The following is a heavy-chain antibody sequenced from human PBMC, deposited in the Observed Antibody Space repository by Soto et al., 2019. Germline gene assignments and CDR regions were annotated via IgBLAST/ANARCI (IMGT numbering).Heavy chain of an antibody. CDR2: IIPIFGTA. V-gene: IGHV1-69*13. D-gene: IGHD5-12*01. CDR1: GGTFSSYA. J-gene: IGHJ6*02. Sequence: ASVKVSGKASGGTFSSYAISWVRQAPGQGLEWMGGIIPIFGTANYAQKFQGRVTITADESTSTAYMELSSLRSEDTAVYYCAREWDVVATITAHYYYYGMDVWGQGTTVTVSS. CDR3: AREWDVVATITAHYYYYGMDV.